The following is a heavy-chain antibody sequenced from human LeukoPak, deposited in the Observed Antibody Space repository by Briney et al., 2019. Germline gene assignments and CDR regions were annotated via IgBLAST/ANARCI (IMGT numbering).Heavy chain of an antibody. D-gene: IGHD5-18*01. Sequence: GASVKVSCKASGYSFTSNYIHWVRQAPGQGLEWMGRIYPNTGGTNYAQDFQGRVTLTRDTSISTVYMELNRLNSDDTAIYYCGRGNGYGLDYWGQGTLVTVSS. CDR2: IYPNTGGT. CDR1: GYSFTSNY. J-gene: IGHJ4*02. V-gene: IGHV1-2*06. CDR3: GRGNGYGLDY.